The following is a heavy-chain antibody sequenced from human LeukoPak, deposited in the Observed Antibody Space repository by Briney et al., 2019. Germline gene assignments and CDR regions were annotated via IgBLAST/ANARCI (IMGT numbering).Heavy chain of an antibody. CDR3: ARGEYSSPRSAFDI. CDR1: GGTFSSYA. V-gene: IGHV1-46*01. J-gene: IGHJ3*02. Sequence: GASVKVSCKASGGTFSSYAISWVRQAPGQGLEWIGIINPSGGSTTYAQKFQGRVTMTRDMSTSTVYMELSSLRSEDTAVYSCARGEYSSPRSAFDIWGQGTMVTVSS. D-gene: IGHD6-6*01. CDR2: INPSGGST.